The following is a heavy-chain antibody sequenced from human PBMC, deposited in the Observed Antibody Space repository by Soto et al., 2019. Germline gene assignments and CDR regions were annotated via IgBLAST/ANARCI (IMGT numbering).Heavy chain of an antibody. V-gene: IGHV1-46*01. CDR2: INPSGGST. Sequence: ASVKVSCKASGYTFTSCYMHWVRQAPGQGLEWMGIINPSGGSTSYAQKFQGRVTMTRDTSTSTVYMELSSLRSEDTAVYYCARDTPQDGGNSPVGKPGDAFDIWGQGTMVTVSS. D-gene: IGHD2-21*02. CDR3: ARDTPQDGGNSPVGKPGDAFDI. CDR1: GYTFTSCY. J-gene: IGHJ3*02.